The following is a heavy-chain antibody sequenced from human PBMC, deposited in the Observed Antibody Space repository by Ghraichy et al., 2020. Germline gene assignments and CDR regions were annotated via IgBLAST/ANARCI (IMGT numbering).Heavy chain of an antibody. D-gene: IGHD3-3*01. Sequence: GGSLRLSCAASGFTFSNYAMSWVRQAPGKGLEWVSTINGNGVITYYADSVKGRFTISRDNSKNTPYLQMNNLRAEDTAVYYCAKFFGNTGYYYGMDVWGQGTTVTVSS. CDR3: AKFFGNTGYYYGMDV. J-gene: IGHJ6*02. CDR1: GFTFSNYA. CDR2: INGNGVIT. V-gene: IGHV3-23*01.